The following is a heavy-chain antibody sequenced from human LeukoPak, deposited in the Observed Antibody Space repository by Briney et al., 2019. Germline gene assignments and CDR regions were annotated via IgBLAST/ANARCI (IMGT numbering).Heavy chain of an antibody. CDR3: ARDRWATNYFDY. D-gene: IGHD1-26*01. J-gene: IGHJ4*02. Sequence: PGGPLRLSCAASGFKFGRYWMTWVRQAQGKGLQWVANIKPDGSPKSYVVSVKGRFTISRDNSKNTLYLQMNSLRAEDTAVYYCARDRWATNYFDYWGQGTLVTVSS. CDR2: IKPDGSPK. V-gene: IGHV3-7*03. CDR1: GFKFGRYW.